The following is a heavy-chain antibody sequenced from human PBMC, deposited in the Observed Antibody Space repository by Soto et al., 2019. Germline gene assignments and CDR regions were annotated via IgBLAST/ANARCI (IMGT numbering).Heavy chain of an antibody. Sequence: PGGSLRLSCAASGFIFSAYAMNWVRQAPGKGPELVASIDQSGGTAYYAESVRGRFAISRDNSINTLFLQMSSLRAEDTALYYCAHPRGYGVFDAVDIWGQGTMVTVSS. D-gene: IGHD4-17*01. CDR1: GFIFSAYA. CDR2: IDQSGGTA. J-gene: IGHJ3*02. CDR3: AHPRGYGVFDAVDI. V-gene: IGHV3-23*01.